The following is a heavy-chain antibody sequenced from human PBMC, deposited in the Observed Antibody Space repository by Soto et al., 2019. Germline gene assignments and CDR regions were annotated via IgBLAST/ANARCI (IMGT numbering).Heavy chain of an antibody. CDR3: AKDAVLRFLEEDCSFDY. Sequence: GGSLRLSCAASGFTFSSYAMSWVRQAPGKGLEWVSAISGSGGSTYYADSVKGRFTISRDNSKNTLYLQMNSLRAEDTAVYYCAKDAVLRFLEEDCSFDYWGHGTLVTDSS. J-gene: IGHJ4*01. V-gene: IGHV3-23*01. CDR2: ISGSGGST. D-gene: IGHD3-3*01. CDR1: GFTFSSYA.